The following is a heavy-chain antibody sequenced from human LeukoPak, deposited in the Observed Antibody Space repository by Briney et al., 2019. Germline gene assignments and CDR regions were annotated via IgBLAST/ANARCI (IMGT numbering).Heavy chain of an antibody. CDR3: ARYRDWEWEVSYMDV. D-gene: IGHD1-26*01. Sequence: GGSLTLSCAPSRFTLSYYYMTWARHAPGGGLVWVADIRDGGGEKYYVDSVQGGFTISRDNAKNSLFLQMSSLRAEDTAVYYCARYRDWEWEVSYMDVWGKGTTVTVSS. V-gene: IGHV3-7*01. J-gene: IGHJ6*03. CDR1: RFTLSYYY. CDR2: IRDGGGEK.